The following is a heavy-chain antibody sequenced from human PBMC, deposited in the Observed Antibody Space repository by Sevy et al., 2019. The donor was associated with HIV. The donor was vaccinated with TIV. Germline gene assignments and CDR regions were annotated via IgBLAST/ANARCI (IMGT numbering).Heavy chain of an antibody. CDR3: AKGGILSPPTWFDP. CDR1: GFTFSSFA. CDR2: IIGSGGST. V-gene: IGHV3-23*01. Sequence: GGSLRLSCAASGFTFSSFAMSWVRQAPGKGLEWVSAIIGSGGSTNYADSVKGRFTISRDNSKNTLYLQMNSLRGEDTAVYYCAKGGILSPPTWFDPWGQGTLVTVSS. D-gene: IGHD3-9*01. J-gene: IGHJ5*02.